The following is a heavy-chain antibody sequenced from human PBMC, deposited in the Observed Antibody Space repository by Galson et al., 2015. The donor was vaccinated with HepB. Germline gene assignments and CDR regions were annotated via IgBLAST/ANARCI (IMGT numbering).Heavy chain of an antibody. Sequence: SLRLPCTPSGFTFSSFGMHWVRQAPGKGLEWVAGISYDVSNKYNADYVKGRFTISRNTSKNTLYLHMNSLRAEDTAVYYCATSALHYYGDYVGGLDYWGQGTLVTVSS. D-gene: IGHD4-17*01. J-gene: IGHJ4*02. CDR3: ATSALHYYGDYVGGLDY. CDR1: GFTFSSFG. V-gene: IGHV3-33*01. CDR2: ISYDVSNK.